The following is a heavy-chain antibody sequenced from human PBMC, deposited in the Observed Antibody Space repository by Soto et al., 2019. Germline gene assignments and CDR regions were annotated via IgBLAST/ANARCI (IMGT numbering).Heavy chain of an antibody. J-gene: IGHJ3*02. D-gene: IGHD2-15*01. Sequence: GGSLRLSCAASGFTFSSYGMHWVRQAPGKGLEWVAVISYDGSNKYYADSVKGRFTISRDNSKNTLYLQMNSLRAEDTAVYYCAKDWSIRAATDAFDIWGQGTMVTVSS. CDR3: AKDWSIRAATDAFDI. CDR2: ISYDGSNK. V-gene: IGHV3-30*18. CDR1: GFTFSSYG.